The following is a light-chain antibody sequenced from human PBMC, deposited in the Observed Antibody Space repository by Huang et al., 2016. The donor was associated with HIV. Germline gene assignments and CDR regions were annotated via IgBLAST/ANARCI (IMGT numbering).Light chain of an antibody. V-gene: IGKV3-15*01. CDR3: HQYNNWLLS. CDR2: GSS. Sequence: EIVMTQSPATLSVSPGQRVTLSCSAKRSVSTNLAWYQQRHGQAPRLLIYGSSTRAPGIPAQVSGSGSGTDFSLTISSLQSEDFALYYCHQYNNWLLSFGGGTRV. CDR1: RSVSTN. J-gene: IGKJ4*01.